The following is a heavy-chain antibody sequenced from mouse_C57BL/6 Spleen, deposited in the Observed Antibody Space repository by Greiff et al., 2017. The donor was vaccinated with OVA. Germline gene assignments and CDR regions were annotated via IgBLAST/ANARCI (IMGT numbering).Heavy chain of an antibody. Sequence: QVQLQQPGAELVRPGSSVKLSCKASGYTFTSYWMDWVKQRPGQGLEWIGNIYPSDSETHYNQQFKDKATLTVDKSSSTAYMQLSSLTSEDSAVYYCARLGRGPYYFDYWGQGTTLTVSS. D-gene: IGHD4-1*01. CDR1: GYTFTSYW. V-gene: IGHV1-61*01. CDR2: IYPSDSET. CDR3: ARLGRGPYYFDY. J-gene: IGHJ2*01.